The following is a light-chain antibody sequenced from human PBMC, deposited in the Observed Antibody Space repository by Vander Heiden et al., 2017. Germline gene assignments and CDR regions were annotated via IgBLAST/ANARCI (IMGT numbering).Light chain of an antibody. CDR3: QQYGSSAYT. V-gene: IGKV3-20*01. J-gene: IGKJ2*01. CDR2: GAS. CDR1: QSVSSSY. Sequence: EIVLTQPPGTLSLSPGERATLFCRASQSVSSSYLAWYQQKPGQAPRLLIYGASYRATGIPDRFSGSGSGTDFTLTISRLEPEDFAVYYCQQYGSSAYTFGQGTKLEIK.